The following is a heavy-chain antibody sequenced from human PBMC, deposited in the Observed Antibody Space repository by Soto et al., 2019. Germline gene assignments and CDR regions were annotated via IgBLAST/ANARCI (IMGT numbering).Heavy chain of an antibody. CDR1: GYSIRTSDDN. Sequence: PSETLSLTCSVSGYSIRTSDDNWSWIRQPPGKGLEWIGYIHYTGSTYHNPSLKSRVTMSIDRSKNQFSLRLKSVAATDTAVYFCARASDDSWSGYLLFDFWGQGTLVTVSS. CDR3: ARASDDSWSGYLLFDF. J-gene: IGHJ4*02. CDR2: IHYTGST. D-gene: IGHD3-3*01. V-gene: IGHV4-30-4*01.